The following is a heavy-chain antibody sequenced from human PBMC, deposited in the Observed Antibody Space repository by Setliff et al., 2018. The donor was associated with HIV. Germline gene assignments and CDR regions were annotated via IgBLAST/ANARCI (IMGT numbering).Heavy chain of an antibody. CDR3: ARLTTTYYYDSSAYYHPV. CDR1: GGSFSGYY. D-gene: IGHD3-22*01. Sequence: PSETLSLTCAVYGGSFSGYYWSWIRQPPGKGLEWIGEINHSGSTNYNPSLKSRVTISVDTSENQFSLKLSSVTAADTAVFYCARLTTTYYYDSSAYYHPVWGQGTLVTV. J-gene: IGHJ4*02. CDR2: INHSGST. V-gene: IGHV4-34*01.